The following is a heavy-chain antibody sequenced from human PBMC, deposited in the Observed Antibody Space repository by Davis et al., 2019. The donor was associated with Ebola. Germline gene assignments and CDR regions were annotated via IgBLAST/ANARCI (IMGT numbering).Heavy chain of an antibody. CDR1: GFTFSAYY. D-gene: IGHD3-10*01. Sequence: PGGSLRLSCAASGFTFSAYYMSWIRQAPGKGLEWVSYISRSGSTIYYADSVKGRFTISRDNAKNSLYLQMNSLRAEDTAVYYCARDRVPSYYYYGMDVWGQGTTVTVSS. CDR3: ARDRVPSYYYYGMDV. J-gene: IGHJ6*02. CDR2: ISRSGSTI. V-gene: IGHV3-11*01.